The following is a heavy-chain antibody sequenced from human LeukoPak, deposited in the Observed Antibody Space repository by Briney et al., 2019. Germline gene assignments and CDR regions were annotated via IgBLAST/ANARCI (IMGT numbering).Heavy chain of an antibody. Sequence: SQTLSLTCTVSGGSISSGSYYWSWIRQPAGKGLEWIGRIYTSGSTNYNPSLKSRVTISVDTSKNQFSLKLRSVTAADTAVYYCARGYPYYDFWSGYYYFDYWGQGTLVTVSS. CDR2: IYTSGST. CDR1: GGSISSGSYY. V-gene: IGHV4-61*02. CDR3: ARGYPYYDFWSGYYYFDY. D-gene: IGHD3-3*01. J-gene: IGHJ4*02.